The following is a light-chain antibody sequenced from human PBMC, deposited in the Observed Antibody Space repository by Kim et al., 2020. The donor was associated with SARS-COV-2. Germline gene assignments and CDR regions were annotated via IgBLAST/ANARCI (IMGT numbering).Light chain of an antibody. CDR3: SSYTSSSTWV. CDR2: DVS. V-gene: IGLV2-14*03. CDR1: SSDVGGYNY. Sequence: QSITISCTGTSSDVGGYNYVSWYQQHPGKAPKRMIYDVSKRPSGVSNRFSGSKSGNTASLTISGLQAEDEADYYCSSYTSSSTWVFGGGTKLTVL. J-gene: IGLJ3*02.